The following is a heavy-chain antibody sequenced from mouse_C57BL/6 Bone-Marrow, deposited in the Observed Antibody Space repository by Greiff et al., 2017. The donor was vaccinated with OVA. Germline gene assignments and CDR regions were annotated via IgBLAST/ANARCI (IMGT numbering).Heavy chain of an antibody. V-gene: IGHV5-17*01. Sequence: DVHLVESGGGLVKPGGSLKLSCAASGFTFSDYGMHWVRQAPEQGLEWVAYISRGSSTIYYADTVKGRFTISIDNAKNTLFMQMTSLRSEDKAMYYRASNGYDFDYWGQGTTLTVSS. CDR2: ISRGSSTI. J-gene: IGHJ2*01. CDR3: ASNGYDFDY. D-gene: IGHD2-2*01. CDR1: GFTFSDYG.